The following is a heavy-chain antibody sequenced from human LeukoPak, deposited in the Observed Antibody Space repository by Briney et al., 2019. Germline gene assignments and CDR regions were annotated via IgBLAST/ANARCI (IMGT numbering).Heavy chain of an antibody. J-gene: IGHJ3*02. CDR2: ISSSSSYI. Sequence: GGSLRLSCAASGFTFSTYSMNWVRQAPGKGLEWVSSISSSSSYIYYADSVKGRFTISRDNAKNSLYLQMNSLRAEDTAVYYCARLSGGGAFDIWGQGTMVTVSS. CDR3: ARLSGGGAFDI. CDR1: GFTFSTYS. V-gene: IGHV3-21*01. D-gene: IGHD2-2*01.